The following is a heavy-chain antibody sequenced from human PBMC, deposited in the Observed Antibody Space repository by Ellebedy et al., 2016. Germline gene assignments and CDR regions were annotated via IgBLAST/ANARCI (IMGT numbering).Heavy chain of an antibody. J-gene: IGHJ4*02. V-gene: IGHV4-34*01. CDR2: INHSGNT. D-gene: IGHD4-11*01. CDR3: ASYYSNFYY. Sequence: SETLSLXCAVYGGSFSGYSWSWIRQPPGKGLEWIGEINHSGNTNYNPSLKSRVTISVDTSKNQFSLKLSSVTAADTAVYYCASYYSNFYYWGQGTLVTVSS. CDR1: GGSFSGYS.